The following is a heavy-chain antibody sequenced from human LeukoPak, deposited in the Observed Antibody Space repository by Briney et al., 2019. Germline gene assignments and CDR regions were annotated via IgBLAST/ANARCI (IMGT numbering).Heavy chain of an antibody. D-gene: IGHD5-18*01. J-gene: IGHJ5*02. CDR3: TRDSRADDSPLGFDP. Sequence: SETLSLTCTVSGGSISSGAYYWSWLRQHPGEGLEWIGYIFSSDFTKYKPSLKSRALISVDPSKNQFSLKLSSVTAADTAIYYCTRDSRADDSPLGFDPWGQGTLVTVSS. V-gene: IGHV4-31*03. CDR1: GGSISSGAYY. CDR2: IFSSDFT.